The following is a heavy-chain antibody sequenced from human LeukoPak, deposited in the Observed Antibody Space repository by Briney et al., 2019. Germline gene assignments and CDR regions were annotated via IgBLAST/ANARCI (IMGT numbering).Heavy chain of an antibody. J-gene: IGHJ4*02. CDR1: GYTFTSYY. Sequence: ASVKVSCKASGYTFTSYYMHWVRQAPGHGLEWMGIINPSGGNTNHAQKFQGRVTMTRDTSTSTVYMELSSLRFEDTAVYYCARGSAPHCGGDCYSEGDFDYWGQGTLVTVSS. CDR3: ARGSAPHCGGDCYSEGDFDY. D-gene: IGHD2-21*02. V-gene: IGHV1-46*01. CDR2: INPSGGNT.